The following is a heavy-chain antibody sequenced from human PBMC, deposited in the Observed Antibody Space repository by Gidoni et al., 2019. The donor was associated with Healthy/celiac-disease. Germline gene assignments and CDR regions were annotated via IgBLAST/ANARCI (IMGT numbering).Heavy chain of an antibody. Sequence: QVQLVQSGAEVKKPGASVKVSCKASGYTFTGYYMHWVRQAPGQGLEWMGRINPNSGGTNYAQKFQGRVTMTRDTSISTAYMELSRLRSDDTAVYYCAREGEGSYYFYAFDIWGQGTMVTVSS. CDR1: GYTFTGYY. V-gene: IGHV1-2*06. CDR3: AREGEGSYYFYAFDI. D-gene: IGHD1-26*01. J-gene: IGHJ3*02. CDR2: INPNSGGT.